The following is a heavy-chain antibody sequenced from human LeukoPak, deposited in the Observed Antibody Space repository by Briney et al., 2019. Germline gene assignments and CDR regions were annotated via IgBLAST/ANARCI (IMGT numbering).Heavy chain of an antibody. D-gene: IGHD1-26*01. V-gene: IGHV3-21*01. J-gene: IGHJ3*02. CDR1: GFTFSSYS. CDR3: ARATYSGSYCSAFDI. Sequence: GGSLRLSCAAYGFTFSSYSMNWVRQAPGKGLEWVSSISSSSSYIYYADSVKGRFTISRDNAKNSLYLQMNSLRAEDTAVYYCARATYSGSYCSAFDIWGQGTMVTVSS. CDR2: ISSSSSYI.